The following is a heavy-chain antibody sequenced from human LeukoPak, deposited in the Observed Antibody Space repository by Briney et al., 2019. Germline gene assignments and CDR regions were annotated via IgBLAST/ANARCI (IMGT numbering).Heavy chain of an antibody. CDR2: ISGSGGST. Sequence: AGGSLRLSCAASGFTFSSYDMSWVRQAPGKGLEWVSTISGSGGSTYYADSVKGRFTISRDNSKNTLYLQMNSLRAEDTAVYYCAKHTVGKLNWFDPWGQGTLVTVSS. V-gene: IGHV3-23*01. CDR1: GFTFSSYD. D-gene: IGHD4-11*01. J-gene: IGHJ5*02. CDR3: AKHTVGKLNWFDP.